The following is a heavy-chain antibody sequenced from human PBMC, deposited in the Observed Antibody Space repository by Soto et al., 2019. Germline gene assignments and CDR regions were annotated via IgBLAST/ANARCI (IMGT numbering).Heavy chain of an antibody. D-gene: IGHD6-6*01. J-gene: IGHJ4*02. CDR3: ATDSSSSAPDFDY. CDR2: ISYDGSNK. V-gene: IGHV3-30-3*01. CDR1: GFTFSSYA. Sequence: LRLSCAASGFTFSSYAMHWVRQAPGKGLEWVAVISYDGSNKYYADSVKGRFTISRDNSKNTLYLQMNSLRAEDTAVYYCATDSSSSAPDFDYWGQGTLVTVSS.